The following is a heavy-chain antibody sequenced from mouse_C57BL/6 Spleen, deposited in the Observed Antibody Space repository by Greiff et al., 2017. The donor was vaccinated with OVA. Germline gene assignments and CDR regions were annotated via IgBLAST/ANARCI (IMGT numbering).Heavy chain of an antibody. V-gene: IGHV5-17*01. CDR2: ISSGSSTI. CDR3: ARPATVVATRYFDV. Sequence: EVNLVESGGGLVKPGGSLKLSCAASGFTFSDYGMHWVRQAPEKGLEWVAYISSGSSTIYYADTVKGRFTISRDNAKNTLFLQMTSLRSEDTAMYYCARPATVVATRYFDVWGTGTTVTVSS. D-gene: IGHD1-1*01. J-gene: IGHJ1*03. CDR1: GFTFSDYG.